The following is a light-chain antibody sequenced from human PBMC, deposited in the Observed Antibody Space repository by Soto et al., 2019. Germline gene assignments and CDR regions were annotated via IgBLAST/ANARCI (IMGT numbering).Light chain of an antibody. CDR1: QSISSW. CDR2: KTS. Sequence: DIQLTQSPSTLSASVGDRVTITCRASQSISSWLAWYQQKPGKAPKFLIYKTSNLESGVPSRFSGSGSGTEFTLTISSLQPDDLATNYCKYYNNYCWTFGQGTKVEIK. V-gene: IGKV1-5*03. CDR3: KYYNNYCWT. J-gene: IGKJ1*01.